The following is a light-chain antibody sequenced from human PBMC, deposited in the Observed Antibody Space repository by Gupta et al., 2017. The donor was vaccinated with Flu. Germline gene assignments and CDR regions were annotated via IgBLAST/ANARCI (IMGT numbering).Light chain of an antibody. CDR2: DAS. J-gene: IGKJ4*01. CDR3: QQHHSLRSLT. CDR1: QDIGAY. Sequence: DIQMTQSPYSLSASVGDRVTITCQASQDIGAYLNWYQQRPREAPKLLIYDASNLETGVSSRFSGGGSGTHFTLTINGLQPEDLATYFCQQHHSLRSLTFGGGTKVEI. V-gene: IGKV1-33*01.